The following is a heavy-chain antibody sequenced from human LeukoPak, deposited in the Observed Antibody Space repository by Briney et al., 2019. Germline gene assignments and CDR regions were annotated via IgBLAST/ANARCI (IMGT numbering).Heavy chain of an antibody. D-gene: IGHD6-13*01. CDR3: ARALIAAAGTGYFDY. Sequence: GRSLRLSCAASGFTFSSYAMHWVRQAPGKGLEWVAVISYDGSNEYYADSVKGRFTISRDNSKNTLYLQMNSLRAEDTAVYYCARALIAAAGTGYFDYWGQGTLVTVSS. CDR2: ISYDGSNE. V-gene: IGHV3-30*04. J-gene: IGHJ4*02. CDR1: GFTFSSYA.